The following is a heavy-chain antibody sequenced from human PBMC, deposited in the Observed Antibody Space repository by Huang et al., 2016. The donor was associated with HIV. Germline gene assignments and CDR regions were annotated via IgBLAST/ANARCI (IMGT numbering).Heavy chain of an antibody. Sequence: QVQFYQWGAGLLRPSETLSLTCAVSRGSLSGYYWSWIRQSPEKGLEWIGEINYSGTINYNPSLKSRVTRSVDTSKKQLSLKLKSVTAADTAVYYCAREVMTSFGGPFDPWGQGTLVAVSS. CDR2: INYSGTI. D-gene: IGHD3-16*01. CDR1: RGSLSGYY. V-gene: IGHV4-34*01. J-gene: IGHJ5*02. CDR3: AREVMTSFGGPFDP.